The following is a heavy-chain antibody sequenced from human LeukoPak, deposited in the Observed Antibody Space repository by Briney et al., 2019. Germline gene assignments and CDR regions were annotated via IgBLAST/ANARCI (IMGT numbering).Heavy chain of an antibody. D-gene: IGHD3-22*01. CDR1: GFTFSSYA. CDR2: ISYDGSNK. Sequence: GRSLRLSCAASGFTFSSYAMHWVRQAPGKGLEWVAVISYDGSNKYYADSVKGRFTISRDNSKNTLYLQMNSLRAEDTAVYYCARGTSPGWDYYYDSSGHKYDAFDIWGQGTMATVSS. CDR3: ARGTSPGWDYYYDSSGHKYDAFDI. J-gene: IGHJ3*02. V-gene: IGHV3-30*04.